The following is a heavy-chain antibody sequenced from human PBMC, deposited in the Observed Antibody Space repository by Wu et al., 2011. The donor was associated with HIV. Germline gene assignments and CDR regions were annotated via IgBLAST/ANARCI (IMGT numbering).Heavy chain of an antibody. V-gene: IGHV1-18*01. CDR3: ARGFSSTTWDF. CDR1: GGTFSSYA. Sequence: QVQLVQSGAEVKKPGSSVKVSCKASGGTFSSYAISWVRRAPGQGLEWMGWISGFVGKTNAQRFQDRVTLTTDTSTTTAHMELRSLRPDDTAVYYCARGFSSTTWDFWGQGTLVTVSS. CDR2: ISGFVGKT. D-gene: IGHD2-2*01. J-gene: IGHJ4*02.